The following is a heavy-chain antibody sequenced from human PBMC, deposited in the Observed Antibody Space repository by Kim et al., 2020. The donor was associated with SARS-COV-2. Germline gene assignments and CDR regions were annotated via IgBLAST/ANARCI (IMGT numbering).Heavy chain of an antibody. D-gene: IGHD1-26*01. Sequence: GGSLRLSCAASGFTFSSYAMHWVRQAPGKGLEWVAVISYDGSNKYYADSVKGRFTISRDNSKNTLYLQMNSLRAEDTAVYYCARDGSGSYHRGSWFDPWGQGTLVTVSS. V-gene: IGHV3-30*04. CDR1: GFTFSSYA. J-gene: IGHJ5*02. CDR3: ARDGSGSYHRGSWFDP. CDR2: ISYDGSNK.